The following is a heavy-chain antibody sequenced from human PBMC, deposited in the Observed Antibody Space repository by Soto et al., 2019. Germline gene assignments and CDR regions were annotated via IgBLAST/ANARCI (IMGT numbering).Heavy chain of an antibody. D-gene: IGHD2-15*01. CDR2: IYYSGST. V-gene: IGHV4-39*01. CDR3: ASYRINQLGYCSGGSCQNWFDP. CDR1: GGSISSSSYY. Sequence: SETLSLTCTVSGGSISSSSYYWGWIRQPPGKGLEWIGSIYYSGSTYYNPSLKSRVTISVDTSKNQFSLKLSSVTAADTAVYYCASYRINQLGYCSGGSCQNWFDPWGQGTLVTVSS. J-gene: IGHJ5*02.